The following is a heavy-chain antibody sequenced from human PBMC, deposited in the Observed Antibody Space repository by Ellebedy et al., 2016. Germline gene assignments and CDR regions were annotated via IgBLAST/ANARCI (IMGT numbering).Heavy chain of an antibody. CDR2: IKQDGSEK. V-gene: IGHV3-7*01. J-gene: IGHJ5*02. CDR3: ARDIWFNP. CDR1: GFTFSSYW. Sequence: GESLKISXAASGFTFSSYWMSWVRQAPGKGLEWVANIKQDGSEKYYADSVKGRFTISRDNSKNTLYLQMNSLRAEDTAVYYCARDIWFNPWGQGTLVTVSS.